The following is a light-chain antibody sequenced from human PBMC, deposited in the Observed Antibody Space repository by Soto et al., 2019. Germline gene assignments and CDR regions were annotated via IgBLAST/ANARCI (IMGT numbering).Light chain of an antibody. CDR1: QSVSSC. Sequence: EIVLTQSPATLSLSPGERATLSCRASQSVSSCLAWYQQKPGQAPRLLIYDASTRATGIPARFSGSGSGTECTLTISSLEPEDVAVYYCQQRSNGPWTFGQGTKVEIK. V-gene: IGKV3-11*01. CDR2: DAS. CDR3: QQRSNGPWT. J-gene: IGKJ1*01.